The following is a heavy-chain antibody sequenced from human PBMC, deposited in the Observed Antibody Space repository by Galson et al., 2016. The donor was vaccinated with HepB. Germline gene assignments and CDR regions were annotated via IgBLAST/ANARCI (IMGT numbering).Heavy chain of an antibody. Sequence: SLRLSCATSGFTFTHHQMHWVRQAPGKGLEWVAVTAYDGSNKYYADSVKGRFTISRDNSKNTLYLQMNSLRPEDTAVYFCAKAGYHGADAYYYYFDYWGQGTLVTVSS. D-gene: IGHD3-16*01. CDR2: TAYDGSNK. CDR1: GFTFTHHQ. CDR3: AKAGYHGADAYYYYFDY. J-gene: IGHJ4*02. V-gene: IGHV3-30*18.